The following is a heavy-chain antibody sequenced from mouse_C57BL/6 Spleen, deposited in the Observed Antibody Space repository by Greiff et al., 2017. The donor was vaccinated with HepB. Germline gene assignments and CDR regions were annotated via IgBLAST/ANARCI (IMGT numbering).Heavy chain of an antibody. Sequence: VKLVESGAELVKPGASVKLSCKASGYTFTSYWMHWVKQRPGQGLEWIGMIHPNSGSTNYNEKFKSKATLTVDTSSSTAYMQLSSLTSEDSAVYYGAREGIYYGKWFAYWGQGTLVTVSA. CDR2: IHPNSGST. J-gene: IGHJ3*01. CDR1: GYTFTSYW. CDR3: AREGIYYGKWFAY. D-gene: IGHD2-1*01. V-gene: IGHV1-64*01.